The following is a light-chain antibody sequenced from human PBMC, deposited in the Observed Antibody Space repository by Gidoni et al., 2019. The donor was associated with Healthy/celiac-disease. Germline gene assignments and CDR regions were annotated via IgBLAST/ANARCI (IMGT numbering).Light chain of an antibody. Sequence: IQITQFPSTLSASVGDRGTITCRASQSISSWLAWYQQKPGKAPKPLIYDASSLESGVPSRFSSSGSGTEFTLTISSLQPDDFATYYCQQYNSYSMYTFGQGTKLEIK. CDR3: QQYNSYSMYT. CDR2: DAS. CDR1: QSISSW. V-gene: IGKV1-5*01. J-gene: IGKJ2*01.